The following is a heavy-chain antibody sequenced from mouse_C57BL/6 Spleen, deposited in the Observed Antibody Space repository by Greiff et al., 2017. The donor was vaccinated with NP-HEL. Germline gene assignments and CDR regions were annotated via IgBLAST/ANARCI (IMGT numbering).Heavy chain of an antibody. CDR3: ARDMIKGYYFDY. J-gene: IGHJ2*01. Sequence: VQLQQSGPELVKPGDSVKISCKASGYSFTGYFMNWVMQSHGKSLEWIGRINPYNGDTFYNQKFKGKATLTVDKSSSTAHMELRRLTSEGSAVYNYARDMIKGYYFDYWGQGTTLTVS. CDR2: INPYNGDT. D-gene: IGHD1-3*01. CDR1: GYSFTGYF. V-gene: IGHV1-20*01.